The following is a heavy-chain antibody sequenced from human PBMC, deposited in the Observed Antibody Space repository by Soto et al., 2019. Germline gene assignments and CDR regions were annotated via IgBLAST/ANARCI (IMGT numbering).Heavy chain of an antibody. V-gene: IGHV1-3*01. CDR1: GYTFTSYA. CDR3: ARDGLGYCSSTSCYDAFDI. J-gene: IGHJ3*02. CDR2: INAGNGNT. D-gene: IGHD2-2*01. Sequence: ASVKVSCKASGYTFTSYAMHWVRQAPGQRLEWMGWINAGNGNTKYSQKFQGRVTVTADKSTNTVYMELSSLRSDDTAVYYCARDGLGYCSSTSCYDAFDIWGQGTMVTV.